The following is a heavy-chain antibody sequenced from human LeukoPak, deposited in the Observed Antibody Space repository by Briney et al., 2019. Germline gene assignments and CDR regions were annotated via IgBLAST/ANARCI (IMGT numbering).Heavy chain of an antibody. D-gene: IGHD3-9*01. J-gene: IGHJ4*02. Sequence: SETLSLTCTVSGGSISSYYWSWIRQPPGKGLEWIGYIYYSGSTNYNPSLKSRVTISVDTSKNQFSLKLSSVTAADTAVYYCARGGRYYDILTGFTGGYYFDYWGQGTLVTVSS. CDR3: ARGGRYYDILTGFTGGYYFDY. V-gene: IGHV4-59*01. CDR1: GGSISSYY. CDR2: IYYSGST.